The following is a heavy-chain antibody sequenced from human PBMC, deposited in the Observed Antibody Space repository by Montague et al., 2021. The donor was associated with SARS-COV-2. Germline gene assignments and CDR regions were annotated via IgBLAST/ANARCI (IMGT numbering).Heavy chain of an antibody. Sequence: SETLSLTCAVSGDSIMTTNWWSWVRQPPGKGLEWIGEIYQSGSTNCNPSLRSRVTMSVDKSKNQFSLELNSLTAADTALYYCKRAGGFDNRPPVWGQGALVTVSS. D-gene: IGHD3-9*01. CDR2: IYQSGST. CDR1: GDSIMTTNW. V-gene: IGHV4-4*02. CDR3: KRAGGFDNRPPV. J-gene: IGHJ1*01.